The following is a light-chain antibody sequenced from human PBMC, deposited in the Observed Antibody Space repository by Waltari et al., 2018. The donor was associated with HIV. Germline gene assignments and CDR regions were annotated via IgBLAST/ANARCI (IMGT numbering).Light chain of an antibody. CDR3: NSYVGSNNVV. J-gene: IGLJ2*01. V-gene: IGLV2-8*01. CDR1: SSDVGGYDY. CDR2: EVS. Sequence: QSALTQPPSASGSPGQSVTISCTGTSSDVGGYDYVSWYQQHPGKAPKLSIYEVSKRPSGVPDRFSGSKSGNTASLTVSGLQAEDEADYYCNSYVGSNNVVFGGGTKLTVL.